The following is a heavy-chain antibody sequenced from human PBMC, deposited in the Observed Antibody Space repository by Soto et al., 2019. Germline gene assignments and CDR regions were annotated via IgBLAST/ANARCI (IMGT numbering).Heavy chain of an antibody. CDR3: AREIVTAGGNNYFDP. D-gene: IGHD3-16*01. CDR2: VYHTGDT. CDR1: GGTVASSHW. V-gene: IGHV4-4*02. J-gene: IGHJ5*02. Sequence: PSETLSLTCGVSGGTVASSHWWSWVRQSPGGGLEWIGNVYHTGDTNFNPSLQSRATISVDKSNNQFSLRLNSLTAADTAVYFCAREIVTAGGNNYFDPWGPGTLVTVSS.